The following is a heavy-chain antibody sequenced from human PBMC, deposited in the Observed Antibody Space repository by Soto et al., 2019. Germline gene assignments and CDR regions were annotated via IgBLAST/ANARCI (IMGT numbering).Heavy chain of an antibody. CDR2: INHSGST. CDR1: GGSFSGYY. J-gene: IGHJ4*02. Sequence: QVQLQQWGAGLLKPSETLSLTCAVYGGSFSGYYWSWIRQPPGKGLEWIGEINHSGSTNYNPSLKCQVTLSVYTSKNPFSLKLSSVTAADTAVYYCASRWTLNPGLDYWGQGTLVTVSS. V-gene: IGHV4-34*01. D-gene: IGHD3-3*01. CDR3: ASRWTLNPGLDY.